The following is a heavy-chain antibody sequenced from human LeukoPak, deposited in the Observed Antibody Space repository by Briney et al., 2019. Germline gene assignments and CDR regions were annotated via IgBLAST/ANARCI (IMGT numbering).Heavy chain of an antibody. CDR2: INGDGSST. CDR3: ARDPTYYDFWSGYYPLPDV. J-gene: IGHJ6*02. Sequence: PGGSLRLSCAASGFTFSSYWMHWVRQAPGKGLVWVSRINGDGSSTSYADSVKGRFTISRDNAKNTLYLQMNSLRAEDTAVYYCARDPTYYDFWSGYYPLPDVWGQGTTVTVSS. V-gene: IGHV3-74*01. D-gene: IGHD3-3*01. CDR1: GFTFSSYW.